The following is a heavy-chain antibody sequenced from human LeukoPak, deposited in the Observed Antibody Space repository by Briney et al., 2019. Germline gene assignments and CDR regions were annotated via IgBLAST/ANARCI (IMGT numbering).Heavy chain of an antibody. CDR3: PGNYYGSGSYADFDY. V-gene: IGHV3-73*01. CDR2: IRSTANGYAT. CDR1: GFTFSGSA. J-gene: IGHJ4*02. D-gene: IGHD3-10*01. Sequence: GGSLRLSCAASGFTFSGSALHWVRQASGKGLEWVGRIRSTANGYATAYAASVKGRFTISRDDSKNMAYLQMDSLKTEDTAVYYCPGNYYGSGSYADFDYWGQGTLVTVSS.